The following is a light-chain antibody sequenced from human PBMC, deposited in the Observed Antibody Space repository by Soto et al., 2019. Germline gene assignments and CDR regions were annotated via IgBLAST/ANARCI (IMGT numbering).Light chain of an antibody. CDR3: QQYNSYPYT. Sequence: QSPSTVSASVGDGVTITCRASQSISTWLAWYQQKPGKAPNLLIYDASTLESGGPSGFSGSGSGTEFTLTISSLQPDDSATYYCQQYNSYPYTFGQGTRLEIK. V-gene: IGKV1-5*01. CDR2: DAS. CDR1: QSISTW. J-gene: IGKJ5*01.